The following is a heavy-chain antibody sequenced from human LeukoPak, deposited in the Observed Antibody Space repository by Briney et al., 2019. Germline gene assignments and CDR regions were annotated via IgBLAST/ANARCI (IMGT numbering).Heavy chain of an antibody. D-gene: IGHD3-22*01. J-gene: IGHJ1*01. CDR1: GFTFSSYG. CDR2: IWYDGSKK. Sequence: GGSLRLSCAASGFTFSSYGMHWVRQAPGKGLEWVAVIWYDGSKKYSADSVKGRFTISRDNTKNTLYLQMNSLRAEDTAVYYCARDRGSYETGQLQHWGQGTLVTVSS. CDR3: ARDRGSYETGQLQH. V-gene: IGHV3-33*01.